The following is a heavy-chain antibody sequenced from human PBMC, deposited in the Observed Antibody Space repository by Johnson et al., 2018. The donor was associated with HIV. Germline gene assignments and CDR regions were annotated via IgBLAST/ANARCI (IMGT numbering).Heavy chain of an antibody. J-gene: IGHJ3*02. V-gene: IGHV3-11*04. Sequence: QMQLVESGGGLVKPGGSLRLSCAASGFTFSDYYMSWIRQAPGKGLEWISYISSSGTTVYYADSVRGRFSISRDNTKHSLYLQMNSLRAEDTALYYCARDSFIAVTLSDAFDIWGQGTMVTVSS. D-gene: IGHD6-19*01. CDR2: ISSSGTTV. CDR3: ARDSFIAVTLSDAFDI. CDR1: GFTFSDYY.